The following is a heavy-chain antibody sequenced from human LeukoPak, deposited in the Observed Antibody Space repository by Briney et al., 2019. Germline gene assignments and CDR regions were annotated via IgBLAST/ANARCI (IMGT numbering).Heavy chain of an antibody. CDR1: GYTFTSYD. CDR2: MNPNSGNT. CDR3: ARAASTIESCVLLWFGESLIPHYYYYYMDV. J-gene: IGHJ6*03. Sequence: ASVKVSCKASGYTFTSYDINWVRQATGQGLEWMGWMNPNSGNTGYAQKFQGRVTMTRNTSISTAYMELSSLRSEDTAVYYCARAASTIESCVLLWFGESLIPHYYYYYMDVWGKGTTVTISS. D-gene: IGHD3-10*01. V-gene: IGHV1-8*01.